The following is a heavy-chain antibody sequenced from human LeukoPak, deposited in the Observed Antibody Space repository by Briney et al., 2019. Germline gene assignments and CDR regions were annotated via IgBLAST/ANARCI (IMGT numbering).Heavy chain of an antibody. Sequence: SVKVSCKASGGTFSSYAISWVRQAPGQGLEWMGGIIPIFGTANYAQKFQGRVTITADESTSTAYMELSSLRSEDTAVYYCARVPRALYYYGSGSHLDYWGQGTLVTVSS. J-gene: IGHJ4*02. V-gene: IGHV1-69*13. CDR1: GGTFSSYA. D-gene: IGHD3-10*01. CDR2: IIPIFGTA. CDR3: ARVPRALYYYGSGSHLDY.